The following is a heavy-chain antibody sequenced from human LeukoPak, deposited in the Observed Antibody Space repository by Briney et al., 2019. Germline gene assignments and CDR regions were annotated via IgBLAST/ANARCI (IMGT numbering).Heavy chain of an antibody. V-gene: IGHV3-23*01. J-gene: IGHJ4*02. CDR2: ISGGGEHT. D-gene: IGHD6-13*01. CDR3: ASGPYSSSYFAS. CDR1: GFTFTNFA. Sequence: PGGSLRLSCAASGFTFTNFAMKWVRQAPGKGLEWVADISGGGEHTFYAASVKGRFTISRDNSKDTLHLQMSILRPEDTALYYCASGPYSSSYFASWGQGTMVTVSS.